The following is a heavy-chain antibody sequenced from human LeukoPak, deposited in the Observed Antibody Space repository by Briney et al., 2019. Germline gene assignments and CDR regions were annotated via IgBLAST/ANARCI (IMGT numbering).Heavy chain of an antibody. D-gene: IGHD3-22*01. CDR3: AKHLSGDSSGYWTTLDDAFDI. V-gene: IGHV1-8*02. Sequence: GASVKVSCKASGYTFTGYYMHWVRQAPGQGLEWMGGMNPNSGNTGYAQKFQGRVTMTRNTSISTAYMELSSLRSEDTAVYYCAKHLSGDSSGYWTTLDDAFDIWGQGTMVTVSS. J-gene: IGHJ3*02. CDR2: MNPNSGNT. CDR1: GYTFTGYY.